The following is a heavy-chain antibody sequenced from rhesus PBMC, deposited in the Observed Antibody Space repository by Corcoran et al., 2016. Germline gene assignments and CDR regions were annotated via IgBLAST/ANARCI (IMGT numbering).Heavy chain of an antibody. V-gene: IGHV4-122*02. Sequence: QVQLQESGPGLVKPSETLSLTCAVSGYSISGYYWSWIRQAPGKGLEWIGYITYSGSTSYNPSLKSRVTISNDTSKNQFSLKLSSVTAADTAVYYCARDLSYTAAWGYWGQGVLVTVSS. D-gene: IGHD6-25*01. CDR1: GYSISGYY. CDR2: ITYSGST. CDR3: ARDLSYTAAWGY. J-gene: IGHJ4*01.